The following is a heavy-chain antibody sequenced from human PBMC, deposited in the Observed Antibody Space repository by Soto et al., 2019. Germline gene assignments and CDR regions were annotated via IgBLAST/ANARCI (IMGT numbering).Heavy chain of an antibody. CDR1: GDTFKNCV. V-gene: IGHV1-69*01. CDR3: AAELGFGKLSVV. D-gene: IGHD3-10*01. Sequence: QVQVVQYGVEVRRPGSSVKVSCKASGDTFKNCVISWVRQAPGQGLEWMGGIIPLFGTTDFAQRFQGRLTITTDESTTTAYMELSRLRSEYTATYYCAAELGFGKLSVVWGQGTTVIVSS. J-gene: IGHJ6*02. CDR2: IIPLFGTT.